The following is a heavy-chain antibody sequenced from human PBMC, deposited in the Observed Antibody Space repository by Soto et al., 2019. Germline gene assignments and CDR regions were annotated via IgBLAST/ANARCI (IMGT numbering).Heavy chain of an antibody. J-gene: IGHJ6*02. CDR3: AADPAVFYYYGMDV. D-gene: IGHD6-19*01. Sequence: ASVKVSCKASGFTFTSSAVQWVRQARGQRLEWIGWIVVGSGNTNYAQKFQERVTITRDMSTSTAYMELSSLRSEDTAVYYCAADPAVFYYYGMDVWGQGTTVTVSS. CDR2: IVVGSGNT. CDR1: GFTFTSSA. V-gene: IGHV1-58*01.